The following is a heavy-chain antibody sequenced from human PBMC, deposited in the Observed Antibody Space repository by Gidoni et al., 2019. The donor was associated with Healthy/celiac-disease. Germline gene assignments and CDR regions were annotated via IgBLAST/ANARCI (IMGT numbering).Heavy chain of an antibody. Sequence: QITLKESGPTLVKPTQTLTLTCTFSGFSLSTSGVGVGWIRQPPGKALEWLALIYWNDDKRYSPSLKSRLTITKDTSKNQVVLTMTNMDPVDTATYYCAHLTPKYYYDSSGYYYPGAFDIWGQGTMVTVSS. D-gene: IGHD3-22*01. CDR3: AHLTPKYYYDSSGYYYPGAFDI. J-gene: IGHJ3*02. CDR2: IYWNDDK. V-gene: IGHV2-5*01. CDR1: GFSLSTSGVG.